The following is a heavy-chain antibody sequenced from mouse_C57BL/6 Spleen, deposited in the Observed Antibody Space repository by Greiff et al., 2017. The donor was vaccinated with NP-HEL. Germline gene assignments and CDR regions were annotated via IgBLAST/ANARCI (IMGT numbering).Heavy chain of an antibody. CDR2: FYPGSGST. D-gene: IGHD1-1*01. CDR1: GYTFTSYW. V-gene: IGHV1-55*01. J-gene: IGHJ1*03. Sequence: VQLQQPGAELVKPGASVKMSCKASGYTFTSYWITWVKQRPGQGLEWIGDFYPGSGSTNYNEKFKSKATLTVDTSSSTAYMQLSSLTSEDSAVYYCARRGYGSSYGYFDVWGTGTTVTVAS. CDR3: ARRGYGSSYGYFDV.